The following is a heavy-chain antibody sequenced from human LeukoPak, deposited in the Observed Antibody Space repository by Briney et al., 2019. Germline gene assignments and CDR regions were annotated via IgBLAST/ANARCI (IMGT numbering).Heavy chain of an antibody. D-gene: IGHD1-26*01. CDR2: ISAYNGNT. V-gene: IGHV1-18*01. Sequence: ASVKVSCKASGYTFTSYGISWVRQAPGQGLEWMGWISAYNGNTNYAQKLQGRVTMTTDTSTSTAYMELRSLRSDDTAVYYCARDSARPVGATGPAFDYWGQGTLVAVSS. CDR1: GYTFTSYG. J-gene: IGHJ4*02. CDR3: ARDSARPVGATGPAFDY.